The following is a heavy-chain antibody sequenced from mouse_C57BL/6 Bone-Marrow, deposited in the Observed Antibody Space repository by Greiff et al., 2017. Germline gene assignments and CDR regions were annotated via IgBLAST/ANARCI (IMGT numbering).Heavy chain of an antibody. D-gene: IGHD2-3*01. CDR3: GRGDYDGYPGAY. CDR2: IDPSDSYT. Sequence: QVQLQQPGAELVMPGASVKLSCKASGYTFTSYWMHWVKQRPGQGLEWIGEIDPSDSYTNYNQKFKGKSTLTVDKSSSTAYMQLSSLTSEDSAVYDCGRGDYDGYPGAYWGQGTLVTVSA. V-gene: IGHV1-69*01. CDR1: GYTFTSYW. J-gene: IGHJ3*01.